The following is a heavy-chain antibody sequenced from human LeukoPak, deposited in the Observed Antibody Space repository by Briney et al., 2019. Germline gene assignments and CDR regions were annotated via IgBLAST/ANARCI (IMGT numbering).Heavy chain of an antibody. D-gene: IGHD3-22*01. CDR2: ISSSSSYI. CDR1: GFTFSSYS. Sequence: GGSLRLSCAASGFTFSSYSMNWARQAPGKGLEWVSSISSSSSYIYYADSVKGRFTISRDNAKNSLYLQMNSLRAEDTAVYYCAKAHDSSGYHPDYWGQGTLVTVSS. J-gene: IGHJ4*02. V-gene: IGHV3-21*01. CDR3: AKAHDSSGYHPDY.